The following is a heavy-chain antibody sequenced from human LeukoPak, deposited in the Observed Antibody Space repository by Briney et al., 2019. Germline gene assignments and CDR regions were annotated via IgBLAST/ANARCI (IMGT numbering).Heavy chain of an antibody. V-gene: IGHV4-39*01. J-gene: IGHJ4*02. CDR1: GGSISSSSYY. CDR2: IYYSGST. D-gene: IGHD6-19*01. Sequence: SETLSLTCTVSGGSISSSSYYWGWIRQPPGKGLEWIGSIYYSGSTYYNPSLKSRVTISVDTSKNEFSLKLSSVTAADTAVYYCARHGSTSGGYRSHFDYWGQGTLVSVSS. CDR3: ARHGSTSGGYRSHFDY.